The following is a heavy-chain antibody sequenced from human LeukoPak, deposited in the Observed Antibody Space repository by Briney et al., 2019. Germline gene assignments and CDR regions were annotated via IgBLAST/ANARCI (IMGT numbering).Heavy chain of an antibody. J-gene: IGHJ4*02. CDR3: ARARYNSNPIDY. CDR1: GGSISSYY. Sequence: SETLSLTCTVSGGSISSYYWSWIRQPPGKGLEWIGYIYYSGSTNYNPSLKSRVTISVDTSKNQFSLKLSSVTAADTAVYYCARARYNSNPIDYWGQGTLVTVSS. D-gene: IGHD6-13*01. CDR2: IYYSGST. V-gene: IGHV4-59*01.